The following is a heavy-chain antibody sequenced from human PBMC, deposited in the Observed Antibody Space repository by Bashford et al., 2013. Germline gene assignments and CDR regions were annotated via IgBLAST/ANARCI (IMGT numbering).Heavy chain of an antibody. Sequence: SVKVSCKASGGTFSSYAISWVRQAPGQGLEWMGGIIPIFGTANYAQKFQGRVTITADKSTSTAYMELSSLRSEDTAVYYCASGLGYCSSTSCRLYGMDVWGQGTTVTVSS. CDR2: IIPIFGTA. CDR3: ASGLGYCSSTSCRLYGMDV. D-gene: IGHD2-2*01. V-gene: IGHV1-69*06. J-gene: IGHJ6*02. CDR1: GGTFSSYA.